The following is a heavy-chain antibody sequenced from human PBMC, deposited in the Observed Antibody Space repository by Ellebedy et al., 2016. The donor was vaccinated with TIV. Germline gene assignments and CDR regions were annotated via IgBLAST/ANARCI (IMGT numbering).Heavy chain of an antibody. CDR1: GFTFSSSA. V-gene: IGHV3-23*01. J-gene: IGHJ3*02. D-gene: IGHD1/OR15-1a*01. Sequence: GGSLRLXXAASGFTFSSSAMTWVRQAPGKGLEWVSSVSGSGGSTFYADSVKGRFTISRDNSKNTLCLQMNSLRAEDTAIYYCAKDRLGTVPDSFDIWGQGTMVTVSS. CDR2: VSGSGGST. CDR3: AKDRLGTVPDSFDI.